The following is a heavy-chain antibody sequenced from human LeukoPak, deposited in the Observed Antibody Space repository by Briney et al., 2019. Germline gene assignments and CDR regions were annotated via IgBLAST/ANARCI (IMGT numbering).Heavy chain of an antibody. D-gene: IGHD5-12*01. CDR2: IYSDNT. Sequence: GGSLRLSCTVSGFTVSSNSMSWVRQAPGKGLEWVSFIYSDNTHYSDSVKGRFTISRDNSKNTLYLQMNSRRAEDTAVYYCARYSGYDYGTYYMDVWGKGTTVTVSS. CDR3: ARYSGYDYGTYYMDV. V-gene: IGHV3-53*01. CDR1: GFTVSSNS. J-gene: IGHJ6*03.